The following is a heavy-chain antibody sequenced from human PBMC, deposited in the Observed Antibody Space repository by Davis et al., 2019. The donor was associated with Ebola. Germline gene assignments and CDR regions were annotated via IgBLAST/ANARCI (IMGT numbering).Heavy chain of an antibody. D-gene: IGHD5-18*01. CDR1: GFTFSSYG. CDR2: ISYDGSNK. J-gene: IGHJ4*02. V-gene: IGHV3-33*05. CDR3: AKDRGYSYGYVFDY. Sequence: GGSLRLSCAASGFTFSSYGMHCVRPAPGKGLEWVAVISYDGSNKYYADSVKGRFTISRDNSKNTLYLQMNSLRAEDTAVYYCAKDRGYSYGYVFDYWGQGTLVTVSS.